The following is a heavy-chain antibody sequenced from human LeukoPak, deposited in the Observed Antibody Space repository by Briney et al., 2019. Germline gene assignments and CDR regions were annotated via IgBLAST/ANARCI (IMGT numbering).Heavy chain of an antibody. Sequence: SETLSLTCAVYGGSFSGYYWSWIRQPPGKGLEWIGEINHSGSTNYNPSLKSRVTISVDTSKNQFSLKLSSVTAADTAVYYCARGWLVRGAFDIWGQGTIVTVSS. J-gene: IGHJ3*02. CDR1: GGSFSGYY. D-gene: IGHD6-19*01. CDR2: INHSGST. CDR3: ARGWLVRGAFDI. V-gene: IGHV4-34*01.